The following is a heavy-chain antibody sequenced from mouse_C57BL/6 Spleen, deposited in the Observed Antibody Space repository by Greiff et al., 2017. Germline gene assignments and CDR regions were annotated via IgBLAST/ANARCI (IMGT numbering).Heavy chain of an antibody. J-gene: IGHJ2*01. CDR3: AREGCITTVVGYFDY. CDR2: ILPGSGST. Sequence: QVQLQQSGAELMKPGASVKLSCKATGYTFTGYWIEWVKQRPGHGLEWIGEILPGSGSTNYNEKFKGKATFTADTSSNTAYMQLSSLTTGDSAIYYWAREGCITTVVGYFDYWGQGTTLTVSA. CDR1: GYTFTGYW. D-gene: IGHD1-1*01. V-gene: IGHV1-9*01.